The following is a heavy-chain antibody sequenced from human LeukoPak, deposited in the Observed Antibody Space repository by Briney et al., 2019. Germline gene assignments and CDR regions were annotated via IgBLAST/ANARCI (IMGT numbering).Heavy chain of an antibody. V-gene: IGHV4-59*01. CDR3: TKIANGGLSDY. CDR1: GGSISGYY. Sequence: SETLSLTCTVSGGSISGYYWAWIRQPPGKVLEWIGYIHYSGNANYNPSLKSRVTMSVDTSKNQFSLKLTSVTAADTAVYYCTKIANGGLSDYWGQGTLVTVSS. D-gene: IGHD2-8*01. J-gene: IGHJ4*02. CDR2: IHYSGNA.